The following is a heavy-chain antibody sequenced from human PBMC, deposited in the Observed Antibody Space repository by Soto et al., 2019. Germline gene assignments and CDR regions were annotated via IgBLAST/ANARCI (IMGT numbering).Heavy chain of an antibody. Sequence: ASVKVSCKASGYTFTSYYMHWVRQAPGQGLEWMGIINPSGGSTSYAQKFQGRVTMTRDTSTSTVYMELSSLRSEDTAVYYCARDRRGGIAVAYYYYYGMDVWGQGTTVTVSS. CDR3: ARDRRGGIAVAYYYYYGMDV. D-gene: IGHD6-19*01. J-gene: IGHJ6*02. CDR1: GYTFTSYY. CDR2: INPSGGST. V-gene: IGHV1-46*01.